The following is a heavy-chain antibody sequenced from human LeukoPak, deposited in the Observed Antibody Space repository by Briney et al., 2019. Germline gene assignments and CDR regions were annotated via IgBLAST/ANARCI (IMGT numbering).Heavy chain of an antibody. CDR3: ARDPYNGNYGDSYYYYMDV. Sequence: SGGSLRLSCVASGFTFSSYAMHWVRQTPGKGLEYVSGINSNGGSTHYANSVKGRFTISRDNSKHTLYLQMNSLRAEDTAIYYCARDPYNGNYGDSYYYYMDVWGKGTTVTISS. CDR1: GFTFSSYA. V-gene: IGHV3-64*01. J-gene: IGHJ6*03. CDR2: INSNGGST. D-gene: IGHD1-26*01.